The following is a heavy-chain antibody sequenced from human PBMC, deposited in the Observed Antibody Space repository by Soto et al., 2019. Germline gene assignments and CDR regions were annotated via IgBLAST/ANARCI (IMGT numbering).Heavy chain of an antibody. CDR1: GFTISSYA. D-gene: IGHD3-10*01. Sequence: GGSLRLSCSASGFTISSYAIHWVRQAPGKGLEYVSSISSNGGTTYYADSVKGRFTISRDNSKNTLYLQMSSLISDDTAIYYCVKDRRSSITKPFDCWGQGTLVTVSS. CDR2: ISSNGGTT. J-gene: IGHJ4*02. CDR3: VKDRRSSITKPFDC. V-gene: IGHV3-64D*06.